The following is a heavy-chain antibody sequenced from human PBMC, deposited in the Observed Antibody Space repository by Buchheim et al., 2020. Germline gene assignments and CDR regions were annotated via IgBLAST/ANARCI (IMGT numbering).Heavy chain of an antibody. V-gene: IGHV3-23*01. CDR2: ISVTGDTT. Sequence: EVQLLESGGGLVQPGGSLRLSCAASGFTFSNYGLTWVRQAPGKGLEWVSSISVTGDTTHYADSVKGRFAISRDNSKNTLYLPMNSLRAADTAVYYCAKGSVIYSDWGQGTL. D-gene: IGHD1-26*01. CDR1: GFTFSNYG. CDR3: AKGSVIYSD. J-gene: IGHJ4*02.